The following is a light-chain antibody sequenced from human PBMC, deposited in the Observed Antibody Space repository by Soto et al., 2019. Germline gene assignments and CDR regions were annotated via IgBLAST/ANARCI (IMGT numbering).Light chain of an antibody. J-gene: IGLJ7*01. Sequence: NFMLTQPHSGSQSPGKTVTISCTGSSGSIASNYVQWYQQRPGSAPTTVIYEDNQRPSGVPDRFSGSIDSSSNSASLTISGLKTEDETDYYCQSYDSSNHAVFGGGTQLTLL. V-gene: IGLV6-57*02. CDR2: EDN. CDR1: SGSIASNY. CDR3: QSYDSSNHAV.